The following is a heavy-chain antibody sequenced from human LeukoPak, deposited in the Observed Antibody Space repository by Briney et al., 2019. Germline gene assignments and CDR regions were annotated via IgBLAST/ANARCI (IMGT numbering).Heavy chain of an antibody. CDR3: ARDTRNLGLNFDY. Sequence: SETLSLTCTVSGGSISSSSYYWGWIRQPPGKGLEWIGSIYYSGSTYYNPSLKSRVTISVDTSKNQFSLKLSSVTAADTAVYYCARDTRNLGLNFDYWGQGTLVTVSS. CDR2: IYYSGST. J-gene: IGHJ4*02. V-gene: IGHV4-39*07. CDR1: GGSISSSSYY.